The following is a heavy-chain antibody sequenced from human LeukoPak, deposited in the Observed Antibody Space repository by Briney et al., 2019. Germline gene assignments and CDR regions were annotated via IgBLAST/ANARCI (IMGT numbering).Heavy chain of an antibody. CDR1: GGSISSYY. V-gene: IGHV4-59*12. CDR3: ARALYDSSGYFDY. CDR2: IYYSGST. D-gene: IGHD3-22*01. Sequence: SETLSLTCTVSGGSISSYYWSWIRQPPGKGLEWIGYIYYSGSTNYNPSLKSRVTISVDTSKNQFPLKLSSVTAADTAVYYCARALYDSSGYFDYWGQGTLVTVSS. J-gene: IGHJ4*02.